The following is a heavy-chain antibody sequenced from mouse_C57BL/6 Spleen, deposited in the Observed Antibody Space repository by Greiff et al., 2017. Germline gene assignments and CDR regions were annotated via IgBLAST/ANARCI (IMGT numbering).Heavy chain of an antibody. CDR1: GYTFTSYW. CDR2: IHPNSGST. J-gene: IGHJ2*01. Sequence: VQLQQHGAELVKPGASVKLSCKASGYTFTSYWIHWVKQRPGQGLEWIGMIHPNSGSTNYNEKFKSKATLTVDKSSSTAYMQLSSLTSEDSAVYYCASRQLRLPYYFDYWGQGTTLTVSS. V-gene: IGHV1-64*01. CDR3: ASRQLRLPYYFDY. D-gene: IGHD3-2*02.